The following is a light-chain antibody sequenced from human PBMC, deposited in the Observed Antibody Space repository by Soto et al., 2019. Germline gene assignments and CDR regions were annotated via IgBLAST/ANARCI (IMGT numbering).Light chain of an antibody. V-gene: IGKV3-20*01. CDR3: HQYAWSPLT. CDR2: DAS. J-gene: IGKJ5*01. Sequence: IVLTQSPGTPSLSPGERATLSCRASQSVPKSYLAWYQQRPGQAPRLLIYDASNRATGIPDRFSGSESGTDFTLTISRLEPEDFAVYYCHQYAWSPLTFGQGTRLEIK. CDR1: QSVPKSY.